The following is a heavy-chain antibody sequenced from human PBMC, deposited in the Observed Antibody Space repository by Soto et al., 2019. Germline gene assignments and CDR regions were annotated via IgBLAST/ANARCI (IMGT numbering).Heavy chain of an antibody. D-gene: IGHD6-13*01. CDR1: GGSISSYY. J-gene: IGHJ4*02. CDR3: ARRYGSSFDY. V-gene: IGHV4-59*08. Sequence: SETLSLTCTVSGGSISSYYWSWIRQPPGKGLEWIGYFFYSGSTNYNPSLKSRVTISVDTSKNQFSLKLSSVTAADTAVYYCARRYGSSFDYWGQGTLVTVSS. CDR2: FFYSGST.